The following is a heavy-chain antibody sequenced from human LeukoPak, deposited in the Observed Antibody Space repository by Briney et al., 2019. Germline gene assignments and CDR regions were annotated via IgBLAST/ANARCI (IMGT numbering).Heavy chain of an antibody. CDR3: TRDQDF. J-gene: IGHJ4*02. D-gene: IGHD3-3*01. CDR2: ISSGGSTT. CDR1: GFIFSGYW. Sequence: PGGSLRLSCAASGFIFSGYWMHWVRQAPGKGLIWVSRISSGGSTTNYADSVKGRFTISSDNAKNTVYLQMNSLRAEDTAVYYCTRDQDFWGQGTLVTVSS. V-gene: IGHV3-74*01.